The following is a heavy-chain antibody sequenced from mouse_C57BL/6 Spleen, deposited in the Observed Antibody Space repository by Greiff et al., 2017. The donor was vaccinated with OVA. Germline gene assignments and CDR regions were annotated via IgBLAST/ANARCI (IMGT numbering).Heavy chain of an antibody. D-gene: IGHD2-3*01. CDR3: ARLAYDGYPDFDY. V-gene: IGHV1-80*01. J-gene: IGHJ2*01. CDR2: IYPGDGDT. Sequence: QVQLQQSGAELVKPGASVKISCKASGYAFTGYWMNWVKQRPGKGLEWIGQIYPGDGDTNYNVKFKGKATLTADKSSSTAYMQLSSLTSEDSAVYFCARLAYDGYPDFDYWGQGTTLTVSS. CDR1: GYAFTGYW.